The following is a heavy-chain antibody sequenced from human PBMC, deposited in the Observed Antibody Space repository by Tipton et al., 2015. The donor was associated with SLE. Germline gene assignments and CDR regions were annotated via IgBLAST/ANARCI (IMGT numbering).Heavy chain of an antibody. V-gene: IGHV3-21*01. Sequence: SLRLSCVASGFAFSSYEMNWVRQAPGKGLEWVSSISTSSSYIYYADSVKGRFTISRDNAKNSLYLQMNSLRAEDTAVYYCARAAGQGEEQLGLDYWGQGTLVTVSS. CDR1: GFAFSSYE. CDR2: ISTSSSYI. D-gene: IGHD3-16*01. J-gene: IGHJ4*02. CDR3: ARAAGQGEEQLGLDY.